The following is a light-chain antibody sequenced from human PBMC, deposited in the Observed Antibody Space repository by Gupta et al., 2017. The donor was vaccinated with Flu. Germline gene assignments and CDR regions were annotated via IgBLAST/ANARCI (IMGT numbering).Light chain of an antibody. V-gene: IGKV1-5*03. CDR3: QQYDSYSS. Sequence: DIQMTQSPSTLSASVGDRVTITCRASQSISSWLAWYQQKPGKAPKLLVYKASSLKSGVPSRFSGGGSGTEFTLTISGLQPDDFATYYCQQYDSYSSFGQGTKVEIK. CDR2: KAS. J-gene: IGKJ1*01. CDR1: QSISSW.